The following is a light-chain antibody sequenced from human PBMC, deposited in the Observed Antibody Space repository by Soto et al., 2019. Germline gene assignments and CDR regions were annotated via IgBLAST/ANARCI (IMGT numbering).Light chain of an antibody. V-gene: IGKV1-39*01. CDR3: LQDYNYPLT. CDR2: AAS. CDR1: QSISTY. J-gene: IGKJ4*01. Sequence: DIQLTQSPSSLSASVGDRVTITCRASQSISTYLNWYQQKPRKAPKLVIYAASSLQSGIPSRFSGSGSGTDFTLTISSLQPEDFATYYCLQDYNYPLTFGGGTKVDIK.